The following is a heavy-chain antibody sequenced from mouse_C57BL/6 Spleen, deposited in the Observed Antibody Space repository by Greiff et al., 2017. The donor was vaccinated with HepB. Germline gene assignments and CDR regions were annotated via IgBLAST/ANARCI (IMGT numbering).Heavy chain of an antibody. V-gene: IGHV1-22*01. CDR2: INPNNGGT. J-gene: IGHJ2*01. D-gene: IGHD2-1*01. CDR1: GYTFTDYN. CDR3: ARGGNYGGYFDY. Sequence: VQLQQSGPELVKPGASVKMSCKASGYTFTDYNMHWVKQSHGKSLEWIGYINPNNGGTSYNQKFKGKATLTVNKSSSTAYMELRSLTSEDSAVYYCARGGNYGGYFDYWGQGTTLTVSS.